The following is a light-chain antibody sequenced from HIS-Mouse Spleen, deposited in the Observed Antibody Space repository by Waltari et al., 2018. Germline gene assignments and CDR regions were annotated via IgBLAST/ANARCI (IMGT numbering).Light chain of an antibody. CDR2: EVS. V-gene: IGLV2-8*01. CDR3: SSYAGSNNVV. Sequence: QSALTQPPSASGSPGQSVTISCPGTSSDVGGYNYVSWYQQHPGKAPKLMIYEVSKRPSGVPDRFSGSKSGNTASLTVSGLQAEDEADYYCSSYAGSNNVVFGGGTK. CDR1: SSDVGGYNY. J-gene: IGLJ2*01.